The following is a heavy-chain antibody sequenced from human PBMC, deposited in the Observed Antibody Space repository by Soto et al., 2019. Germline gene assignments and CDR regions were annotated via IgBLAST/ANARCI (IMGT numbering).Heavy chain of an antibody. D-gene: IGHD2-2*01. CDR2: IFQSGAT. Sequence: QLQLQESGSGLVKPSQTLSLTCGVSGVSMSSGGYSWSLIRQPPGKGLEWIGYIFQSGATHYNPSLKSRVTISADMSKNQFSLKLTSVTAADTAVYYCARGLYCSATSCYHDYHFAMDVWGQGATVTVSS. V-gene: IGHV4-30-2*01. CDR1: GVSMSSGGYS. CDR3: ARGLYCSATSCYHDYHFAMDV. J-gene: IGHJ6*02.